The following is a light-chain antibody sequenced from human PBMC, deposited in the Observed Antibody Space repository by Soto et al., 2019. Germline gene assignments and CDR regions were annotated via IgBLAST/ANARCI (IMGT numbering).Light chain of an antibody. CDR2: DVN. CDR1: SSDVGGYNY. J-gene: IGLJ2*01. CDR3: ISYAGSNNPA. V-gene: IGLV2-8*01. Sequence: QSVLTQPPSASGSPRQSVAISCSGTSSDVGGYNYVSWYQQHPGKAPKLMIYDVNKRPSGVPDGFSGSKSGNTASLTVSGLQAEDEADYYCISYAGSNNPAFGGGTKLTVL.